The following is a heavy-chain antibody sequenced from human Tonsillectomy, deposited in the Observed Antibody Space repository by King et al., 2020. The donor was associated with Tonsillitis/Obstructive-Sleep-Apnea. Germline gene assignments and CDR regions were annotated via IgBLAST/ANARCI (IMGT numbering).Heavy chain of an antibody. CDR1: GGSFSVSY. V-gene: IGHV4-34*01. Sequence: VQLQQWGAGLLKPSETLSLTCAVYGGSFSVSYWSWIRQPPGKGLEWIGEINHSGSTNYNPSLKSRVTMSVDTSKNHFSLKLSSVTAADTAVYFCARSIPSAIPKASKYMDVWGMGTTVTVSS. CDR3: ARSIPSAIPKASKYMDV. D-gene: IGHD2-21*02. CDR2: INHSGST. J-gene: IGHJ6*03.